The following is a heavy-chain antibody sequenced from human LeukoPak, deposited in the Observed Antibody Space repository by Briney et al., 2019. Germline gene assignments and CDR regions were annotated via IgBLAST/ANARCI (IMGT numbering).Heavy chain of an antibody. CDR1: GGSISSSSYY. CDR2: IYYSGST. J-gene: IGHJ4*02. CDR3: ARRDSSGWYSRPVDY. V-gene: IGHV4-39*01. Sequence: PSETLSLTCTVSGGSISSSSYYWGWIRRPPGKGLEWIGSIYYSGSTYYNPSLKSRVTISVDTSKNQFSLKLSSVTAADTAVYYCARRDSSGWYSRPVDYWGQGTLVTVSS. D-gene: IGHD6-19*01.